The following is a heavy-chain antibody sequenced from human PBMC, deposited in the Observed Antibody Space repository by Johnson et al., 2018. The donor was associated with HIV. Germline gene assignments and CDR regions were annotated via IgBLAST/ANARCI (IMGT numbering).Heavy chain of an antibody. Sequence: VQLVESGGGLVQPGRSLRLSCAASGFTFDSYAMHWVRQAPGKGLEWVAGITWDGGSIGYADSVKGRFTISRDNAKNTLYLQMNSLRAEDTAVYYCGETGGANASAGTRGAFDIWGQGTMVTVSS. CDR1: GFTFDSYA. J-gene: IGHJ3*02. D-gene: IGHD6-13*01. V-gene: IGHV3-9*01. CDR3: GETGGANASAGTRGAFDI. CDR2: ITWDGGSI.